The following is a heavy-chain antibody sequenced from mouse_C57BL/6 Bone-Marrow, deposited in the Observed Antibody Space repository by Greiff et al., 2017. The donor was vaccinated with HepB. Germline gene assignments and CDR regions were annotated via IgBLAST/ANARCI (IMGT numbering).Heavy chain of an antibody. CDR1: GFNIKDDY. V-gene: IGHV14-4*01. CDR3: TTSSYYSNYPCAY. D-gene: IGHD2-5*01. J-gene: IGHJ3*01. Sequence: EVQVVESGAELVRPGASVKLSCTASGFNIKDDYMHWVKQRPEQGLEWIGWIDPENGDTEYASKFQGKATITADTSSNTAYLQLSSLTSEDAAVYYCTTSSYYSNYPCAYGGQGTLVTVSA. CDR2: IDPENGDT.